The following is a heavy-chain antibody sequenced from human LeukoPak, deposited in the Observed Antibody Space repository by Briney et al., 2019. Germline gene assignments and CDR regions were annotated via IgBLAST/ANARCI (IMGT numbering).Heavy chain of an antibody. Sequence: PGGSLRLSCAASGFTFSGYGMHWVRQTPGKGLEWVAVISYDGSNKYYADSVKGRFTISRDNSKKTLSLVMSSLRVEDTALYYCARDYRYDRSGYFLSWGQGTLVTVSS. J-gene: IGHJ4*02. CDR3: ARDYRYDRSGYFLS. V-gene: IGHV3-30*03. D-gene: IGHD3-22*01. CDR2: ISYDGSNK. CDR1: GFTFSGYG.